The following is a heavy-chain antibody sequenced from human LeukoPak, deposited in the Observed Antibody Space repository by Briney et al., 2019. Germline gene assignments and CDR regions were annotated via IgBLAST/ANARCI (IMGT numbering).Heavy chain of an antibody. CDR2: IYHSGST. V-gene: IGHV4-30-2*01. CDR1: GGSISSGGYS. D-gene: IGHD3-22*01. CDR3: ARALSLPYYCDSTWAFDI. J-gene: IGHJ3*02. Sequence: PSETLSLTCAVSGGSISSGGYSWSWIRQPPGKGLEWIGHIYHSGSTYYNPSLKSRVTISVDRSKNQFSLKLSSVTAADTAVYYCARALSLPYYCDSTWAFDIWGQGTMVTVSS.